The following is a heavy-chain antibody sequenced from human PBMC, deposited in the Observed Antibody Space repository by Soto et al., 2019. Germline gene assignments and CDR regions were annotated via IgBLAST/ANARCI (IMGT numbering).Heavy chain of an antibody. CDR3: AKGDDFHPYYYYYMDV. CDR2: ISGSGGST. Sequence: EVQLLESGGCLVQPGGSLRLSCADAGFTFSSYAMSWVRQAPGKGLEWVSAISGSGGSTYYADSVKGRFTISRDNSKNTLYLQMNSLRAEDTAVYYCAKGDDFHPYYYYYMDVWGKGTTVNVSS. V-gene: IGHV3-23*01. CDR1: GFTFSSYA. D-gene: IGHD3-3*01. J-gene: IGHJ6*03.